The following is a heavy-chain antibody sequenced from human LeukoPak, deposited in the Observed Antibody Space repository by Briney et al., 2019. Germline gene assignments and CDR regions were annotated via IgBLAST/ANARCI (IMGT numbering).Heavy chain of an antibody. V-gene: IGHV4-59*01. Sequence: SETLSLTCTVSGGSISSYYWSWIRQPPGKGLEWTGYIFYSGSTNYNPSLKSRVTISVDTSKNQFSLKLSSVTAADTAVYYCARDRSSVRYSYGLDAFDILGQGTMVTVSS. CDR3: ARDRSSVRYSYGLDAFDI. D-gene: IGHD5-18*01. CDR1: GGSISSYY. J-gene: IGHJ3*02. CDR2: IFYSGST.